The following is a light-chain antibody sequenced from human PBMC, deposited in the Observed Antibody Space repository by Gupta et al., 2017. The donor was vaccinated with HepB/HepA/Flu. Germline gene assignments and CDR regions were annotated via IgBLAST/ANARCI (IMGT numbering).Light chain of an antibody. V-gene: IGKV3-11*01. Sequence: EIVLTQSPATLSLSPGERATLSCTASQSVRSYLARYQQKPGQAPSLLIYDASERAAGIPARFSGSGSGTDFSLTISSLEPEDFALYYCLQRSTWPWTFGQGTKVEVK. CDR3: LQRSTWPWT. CDR1: QSVRSY. CDR2: DAS. J-gene: IGKJ1*01.